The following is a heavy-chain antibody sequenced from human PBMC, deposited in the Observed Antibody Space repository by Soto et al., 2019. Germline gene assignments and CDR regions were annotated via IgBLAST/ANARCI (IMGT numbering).Heavy chain of an antibody. CDR3: ARWAMEAAAAICYSYGMDV. J-gene: IGHJ6*02. D-gene: IGHD6-13*01. Sequence: SRRLACALSGFTFINIAINFFRHTPFEWLEWDSGISGTGYGTYYGDSVTGRFTISRDNSTNTRYMQMNSHRTEGTAVYYCARWAMEAAAAICYSYGMDVWGQGTTVTVSS. CDR2: ISGTGYGT. V-gene: IGHV3-23*01. CDR1: GFTFINIA.